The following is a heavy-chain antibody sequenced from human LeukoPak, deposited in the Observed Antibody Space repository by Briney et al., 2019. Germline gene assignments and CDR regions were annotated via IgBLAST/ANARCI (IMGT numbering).Heavy chain of an antibody. Sequence: SETLSLTCTVSGGSISSSSYYWGWIRQPPGKGLEWIGSIYYSGSTYYSPSLKSRVTISVDTSKNQFSLKLSSVTAADTAVYYCARDPVYSYGYDYWGQGTLVTVSS. J-gene: IGHJ4*02. CDR3: ARDPVYSYGYDY. D-gene: IGHD5-18*01. CDR2: IYYSGST. V-gene: IGHV4-39*02. CDR1: GGSISSSSYY.